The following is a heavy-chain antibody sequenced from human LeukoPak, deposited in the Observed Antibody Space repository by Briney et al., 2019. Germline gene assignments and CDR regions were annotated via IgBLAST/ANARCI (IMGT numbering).Heavy chain of an antibody. J-gene: IGHJ5*02. CDR1: GGSFSGYY. V-gene: IGHV4-34*01. Sequence: SETLSLTCAVYGGSFSGYYWSWIRQPPGKGLEWSGEINHSGSTNYNPSLKSRVTISVDTSKNQFSLKLSSVTAADTAVYYCARGGSKYSSSWYRWFDPWGQGTLVTVSS. CDR2: INHSGST. D-gene: IGHD6-13*01. CDR3: ARGGSKYSSSWYRWFDP.